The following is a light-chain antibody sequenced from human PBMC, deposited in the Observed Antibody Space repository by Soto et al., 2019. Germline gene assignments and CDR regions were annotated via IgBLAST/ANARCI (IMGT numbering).Light chain of an antibody. V-gene: IGKV4-1*01. CDR1: QSVLYIPTNKNY. Sequence: DIVMTQSPDSLAVSLGERATITCRSSQSVLYIPTNKNYVAWYQQKPGQPPKLLLYWASTRESGVPDRFSGSGSGTYFTLTISSLQAEDVAVYYCHQYYSSPRLGFGGGTKVEIK. J-gene: IGKJ4*01. CDR2: WAS. CDR3: HQYYSSPRLG.